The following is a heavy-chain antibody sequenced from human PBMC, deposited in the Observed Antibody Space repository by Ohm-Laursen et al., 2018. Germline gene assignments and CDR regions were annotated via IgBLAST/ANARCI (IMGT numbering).Heavy chain of an antibody. Sequence: SLRLSCTAPGFTFSSYAMSWVRQAPGKGLEWVSAISGSGGSTYYADSVKGRFTISRDNAKNSLYLQMNSLRAEDTAVYYCAGAPWGAFDIWGQGTMVTVSS. CDR2: ISGSGGST. CDR3: AGAPWGAFDI. V-gene: IGHV3-23*01. J-gene: IGHJ3*02. D-gene: IGHD7-27*01. CDR1: GFTFSSYA.